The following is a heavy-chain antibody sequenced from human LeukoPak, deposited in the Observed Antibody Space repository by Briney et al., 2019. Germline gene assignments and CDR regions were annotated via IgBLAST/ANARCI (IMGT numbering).Heavy chain of an antibody. CDR3: AEGSGSGSYYILHDAFDI. Sequence: GGSLRLSCAASGFTFSSYSMNWVRQAPGKGLEWVSAISGSGGSTYYADSVKGRFTISRDNSKNTLYLQMNSLRAEDTAVYYCAEGSGSGSYYILHDAFDIWGQGTMVTVSS. D-gene: IGHD3-10*01. CDR1: GFTFSSYS. CDR2: ISGSGGST. V-gene: IGHV3-23*01. J-gene: IGHJ3*02.